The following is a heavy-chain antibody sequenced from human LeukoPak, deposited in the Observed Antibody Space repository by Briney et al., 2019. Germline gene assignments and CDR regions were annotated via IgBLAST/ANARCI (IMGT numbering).Heavy chain of an antibody. CDR3: ARDPLRYGSATYYFAY. D-gene: IGHD3-10*01. Sequence: GRSLRLSCAASGFTFDDYAMHWVRQAPGKGLEWVSGISWNSGSIGYADSVKGRFTISRDNAKNSLYLKMNSLRAEATAVYYCARDPLRYGSATYYFAYWGQRPLVTVSS. V-gene: IGHV3-9*01. CDR1: GFTFDDYA. J-gene: IGHJ4*02. CDR2: ISWNSGSI.